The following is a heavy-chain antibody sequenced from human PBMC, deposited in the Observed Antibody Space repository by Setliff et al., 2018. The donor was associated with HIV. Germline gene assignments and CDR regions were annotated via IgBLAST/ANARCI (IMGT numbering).Heavy chain of an antibody. Sequence: EPLSLTCTVSGCSISSHYWSWIRQPPGKGLEWIGSIYYSGSTNYNPSLKSRVTISVDTSKNQFSLKLSSVTAADTAVYYCARGVGGYYNFWSGYYTADYWGQGTLVTVSS. V-gene: IGHV4-59*11. D-gene: IGHD3-3*01. J-gene: IGHJ4*02. CDR2: IYYSGST. CDR3: ARGVGGYYNFWSGYYTADY. CDR1: GCSISSHY.